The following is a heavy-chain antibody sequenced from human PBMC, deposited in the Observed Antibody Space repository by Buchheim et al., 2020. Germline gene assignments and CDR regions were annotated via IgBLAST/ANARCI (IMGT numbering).Heavy chain of an antibody. CDR3: ASLIAPYYDILTGYSYYGMDV. J-gene: IGHJ6*02. Sequence: EVQLVESGGGLVQPGGSLRLSCAASGFTFSSYEMNWVRQAPGKGLEWVSYISSSGSTIYYADSVKGRFTISRDNAKNSLYLPMNSLRAEDTAVYYCASLIAPYYDILTGYSYYGMDVWGQGTT. CDR2: ISSSGSTI. V-gene: IGHV3-48*03. D-gene: IGHD3-9*01. CDR1: GFTFSSYE.